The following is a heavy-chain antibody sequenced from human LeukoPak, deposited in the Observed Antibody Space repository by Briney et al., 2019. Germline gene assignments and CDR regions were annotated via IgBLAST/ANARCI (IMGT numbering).Heavy chain of an antibody. CDR2: IYTSGST. CDR1: GGSISSYY. D-gene: IGHD2-2*01. J-gene: IGHJ4*02. V-gene: IGHV4-4*07. Sequence: SETLSLTCTVSGGSISSYYWSWIRQPAGKGLEWIGRIYTSGSTNYNPSLKSRVTMSVDTSKNQFSLKLSSVTAADTAVYYCVGYCSSTSCSTVDYWGQGTLVTVSS. CDR3: VGYCSSTSCSTVDY.